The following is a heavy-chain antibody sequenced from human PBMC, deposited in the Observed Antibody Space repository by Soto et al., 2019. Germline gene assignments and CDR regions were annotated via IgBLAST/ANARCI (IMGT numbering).Heavy chain of an antibody. CDR3: ATGDCSSTSCYQPYNCFDP. D-gene: IGHD2-2*01. J-gene: IGHJ5*02. CDR2: FDPEDGET. CDR1: GYTLTELS. Sequence: ASVKVSCKVSGYTLTELSMHWVRQAPGKGLEWMGGFDPEDGETIYAQKFQGRVTMTEDTSTDTAYMELSSLRSEDTAVYYCATGDCSSTSCYQPYNCFDPWGQGTLVTVSS. V-gene: IGHV1-24*01.